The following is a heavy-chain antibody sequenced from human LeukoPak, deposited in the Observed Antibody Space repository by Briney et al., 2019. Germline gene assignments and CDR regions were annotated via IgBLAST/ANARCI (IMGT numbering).Heavy chain of an antibody. V-gene: IGHV4-59*01. CDR1: GGSISSSY. D-gene: IGHD1-26*01. CDR2: MYYSEST. J-gene: IGHJ4*02. Sequence: SETLSLTCAVSGGSISSSYGSWLRQTPGKGLEWIGYMYYSESTNSNPSLKRRVTMSVDPSKNQFSLTLTSVTAADTGVYYCARSVGAAPFDYWGQGTLVTVSS. CDR3: ARSVGAAPFDY.